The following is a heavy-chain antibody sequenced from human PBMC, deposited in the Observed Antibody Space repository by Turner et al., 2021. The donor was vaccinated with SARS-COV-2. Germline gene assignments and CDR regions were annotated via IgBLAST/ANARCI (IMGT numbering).Heavy chain of an antibody. CDR2: IYSSGST. CDR3: ARLDYDSSGYYSSGFDY. V-gene: IGHV4-39*01. J-gene: IGHJ4*02. D-gene: IGHD3-22*01. Sequence: QLQLQESGPGLVKPSETPSLTCPTSGASISSSSYYWGWIRQPPGKGLEWIGSIYSSGSTSYNPSLKSRVTISVDTSKNQFYLKLSSVTAADTAVYYCARLDYDSSGYYSSGFDYWGQGTLVTVSS. CDR1: GASISSSSYY.